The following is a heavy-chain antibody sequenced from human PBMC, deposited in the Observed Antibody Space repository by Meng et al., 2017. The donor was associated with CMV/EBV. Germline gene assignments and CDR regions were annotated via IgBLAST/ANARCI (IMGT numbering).Heavy chain of an antibody. CDR3: ARVMGPNRTPYYFDY. Sequence: VQLQQSSPHRRKPPQTLSLTCTVSGGSISSGDYYWSWIRQPPGKGLEWIGYIYYSGSTYYNPSLKSRVTISVDTSKNQFSLKLSSVTAADTAVYYCARVMGPNRTPYYFDYWGQRTLVTVSS. J-gene: IGHJ4*02. V-gene: IGHV4-30-4*08. D-gene: IGHD1-14*01. CDR2: IYYSGST. CDR1: GGSISSGDYY.